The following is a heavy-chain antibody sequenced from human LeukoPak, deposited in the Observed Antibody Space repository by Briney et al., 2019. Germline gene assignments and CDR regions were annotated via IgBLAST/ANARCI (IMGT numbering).Heavy chain of an antibody. Sequence: SETLSLTCAVYGGSFSGYYWGWIRQPPGKGLEWIGSIYYSGSTYYNPSLKSRVTISVDTSKNQFSLKLSSVTAADTAVYYYARYEMATMPFDYWGQGTLVTVSS. CDR1: GGSFSGYY. CDR2: IYYSGST. D-gene: IGHD5-24*01. J-gene: IGHJ4*02. V-gene: IGHV4-34*01. CDR3: ARYEMATMPFDY.